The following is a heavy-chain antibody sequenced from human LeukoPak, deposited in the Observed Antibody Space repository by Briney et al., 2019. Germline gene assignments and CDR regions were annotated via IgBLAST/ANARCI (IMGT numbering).Heavy chain of an antibody. J-gene: IGHJ4*02. CDR2: ISNNAVRT. CDR1: GFTFSSYA. V-gene: IGHV3-64*01. CDR3: ARDLSGGGLDY. Sequence: GGSLRLSCAASGFTFSSYAMHWVRQAPGKGLEYVSAISNNAVRTYYANSVKGRFTISRDNSKNTLYLQMGRLRSEDMAVYYCARDLSGGGLDYWGPGTLVTVPS. D-gene: IGHD3-10*01.